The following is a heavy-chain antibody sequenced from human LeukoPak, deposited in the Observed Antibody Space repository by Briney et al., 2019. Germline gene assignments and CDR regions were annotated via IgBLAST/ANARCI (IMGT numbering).Heavy chain of an antibody. Sequence: PGGSLRLSCAASGFTVSSNYMSWVRQAPGKGLEWVSVIYSGGTTYYADSVKGRFTISRDNSKNTLYLQMNSLRAEDTAVYYCAKYEGLLWFGELDHPFPFDYWGQGTLVTVSS. V-gene: IGHV3-53*01. CDR1: GFTVSSNY. J-gene: IGHJ4*02. CDR2: IYSGGTT. CDR3: AKYEGLLWFGELDHPFPFDY. D-gene: IGHD3-10*01.